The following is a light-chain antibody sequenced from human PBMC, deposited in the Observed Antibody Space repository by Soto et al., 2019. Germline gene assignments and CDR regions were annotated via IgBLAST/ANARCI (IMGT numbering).Light chain of an antibody. CDR1: QSVANW. CDR3: QQYNTYPRT. J-gene: IGKJ3*01. Sequence: IQMTQSPSTLSASVGDRITITCRASQSVANWLAWYQQKPGKAPKLLIYTTSAFHTGVPSRFSGSGSGTEFTLTISSLQPDDFATYYCQQYNTYPRTFGPGTKVEI. V-gene: IGKV1-5*03. CDR2: TTS.